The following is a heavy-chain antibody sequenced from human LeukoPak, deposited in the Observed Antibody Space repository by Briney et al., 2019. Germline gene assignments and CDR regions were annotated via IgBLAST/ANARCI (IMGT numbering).Heavy chain of an antibody. J-gene: IGHJ4*02. CDR2: IYDSGTT. Sequence: SETLSLTCTVSGGSISSYYWSWIRQPPGKGLEWIGNIYDSGTTNYNPSLKSRVTISVDTSKNQFSLKLSSVTTADTAVYYCARGGWSLDYWGQGTLVTVSS. D-gene: IGHD2-15*01. V-gene: IGHV4-59*01. CDR1: GGSISSYY. CDR3: ARGGWSLDY.